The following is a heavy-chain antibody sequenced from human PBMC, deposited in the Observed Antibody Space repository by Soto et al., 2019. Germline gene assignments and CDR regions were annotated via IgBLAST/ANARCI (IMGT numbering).Heavy chain of an antibody. CDR3: VRGRSDSLMDV. V-gene: IGHV3-48*02. J-gene: IGHJ6*02. CDR1: GFTLNSYS. CDR2: LSISRSTI. Sequence: GGSLRLSCAGSGFTLNSYSMNWVRQAPGKGLEWVSYLSISRSTIYYADSVKGQFTISRDDAKNSLYLQMNSLRDDDTAVYFCVRGRSDSLMDVWGQGTTVTVSS.